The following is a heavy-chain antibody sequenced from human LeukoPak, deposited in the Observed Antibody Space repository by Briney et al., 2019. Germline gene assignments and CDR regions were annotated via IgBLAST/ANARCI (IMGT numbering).Heavy chain of an antibody. CDR3: AGATKWLAYDY. Sequence: PGGSLRLSCAPSGFTVSSTYMSWVRQAPGKGLEWVSVIYDGGNTNYADSVKGRFTISRDNSKNTLFLQMNSLRAEDTAVYYCAGATKWLAYDYWGQGTLVTVSS. D-gene: IGHD6-19*01. CDR2: IYDGGNT. V-gene: IGHV3-53*01. CDR1: GFTVSSTY. J-gene: IGHJ4*02.